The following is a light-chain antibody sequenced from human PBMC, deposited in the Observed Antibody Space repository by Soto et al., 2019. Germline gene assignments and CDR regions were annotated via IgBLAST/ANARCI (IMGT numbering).Light chain of an antibody. CDR3: QQYNSDRT. CDR2: KAS. V-gene: IGKV1-5*03. Sequence: DIQMTQYPSTLSASVGDRVTITCRASQSISSWLAWYQQKPGKAPKLLIYKASSLESGVPSRFSGSGSGTEFTLTISSLQPDDFATYYCQQYNSDRTFGQGTKVEIK. CDR1: QSISSW. J-gene: IGKJ1*01.